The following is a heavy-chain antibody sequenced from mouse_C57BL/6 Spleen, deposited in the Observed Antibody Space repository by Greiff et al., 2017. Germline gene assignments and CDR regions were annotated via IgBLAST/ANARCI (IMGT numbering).Heavy chain of an antibody. J-gene: IGHJ3*01. CDR2: IDPSDSYT. CDR3: ARGVLANPRAY. CDR1: GYTFTSYW. D-gene: IGHD1-1*02. V-gene: IGHV1-59*01. Sequence: QVQLQQPGAELVRPGTSVTLSCKASGYTFTSYWMHWVKQRPGQGLEWIGVIDPSDSYTNYNQKFKGKATLTVDTSAITAYMKRSSLTSEDSAVYYCARGVLANPRAYWGQGTLVTVSA.